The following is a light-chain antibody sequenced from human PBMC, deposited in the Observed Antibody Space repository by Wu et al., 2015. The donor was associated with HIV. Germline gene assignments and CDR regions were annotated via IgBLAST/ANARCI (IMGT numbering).Light chain of an antibody. V-gene: IGKV3-11*01. J-gene: IGKJ2*01. Sequence: EIVLTQSPATLSLSPGETATLSCRASQSVSIFLAWYQQKPGQAPRLLIYDASNRATGIPARFSGSGSGTDFTLTISSLEPEDFAVYYCQQYGRSFATFGQGTKLDIK. CDR1: QSVSIF. CDR2: DAS. CDR3: QQYGRSFAT.